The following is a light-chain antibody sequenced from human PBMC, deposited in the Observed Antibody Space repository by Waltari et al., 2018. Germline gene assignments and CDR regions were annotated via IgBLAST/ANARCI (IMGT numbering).Light chain of an antibody. CDR2: DNT. J-gene: IGLJ3*02. CDR1: SSNIGAGFG. CDR3: QSYDSSIWV. V-gene: IGLV1-40*01. Sequence: QSALTQPPSVSGAAGQRVTIPCTGSSSNIGAGFGVHGNQPLPGTAPKLLSCDNTKRPSCVPARVSGSESGTSASLAITGLQAEDEADYYCQSYDSSIWVFGGGTKLTVL.